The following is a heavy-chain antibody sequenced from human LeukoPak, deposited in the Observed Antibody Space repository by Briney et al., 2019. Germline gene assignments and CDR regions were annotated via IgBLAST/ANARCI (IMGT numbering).Heavy chain of an antibody. CDR3: ARDRRPLTGYNAQDY. D-gene: IGHD3-9*01. V-gene: IGHV3-9*01. CDR2: MDWNSRST. CDR1: GFTFDDYA. Sequence: GWSLRLSCAASGFTFDDYAMQWLRLSPGKGLEWVSRMDWNSRSTVYADSVRGRFTISRDNAKNSLYLQMNSLRPEDTALYYCARDRRPLTGYNAQDYWGQGTLVTVSS. J-gene: IGHJ4*02.